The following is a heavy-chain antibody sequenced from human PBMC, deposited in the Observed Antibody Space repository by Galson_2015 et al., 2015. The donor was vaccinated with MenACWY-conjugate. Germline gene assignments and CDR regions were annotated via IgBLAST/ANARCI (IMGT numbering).Heavy chain of an antibody. CDR2: TIPVFGTP. D-gene: IGHD5-18*01. J-gene: IGHJ6*02. V-gene: IGHV1-69*13. Sequence: SVKVSCKASGGTFSSFGFSWVRQAPGQGLEWMAGTIPVFGTPNYAPKFQGRVTLSADDSTSTAYMELTSLRAEDTAVYYCAKPPSGQLRYYAMDVWGQGTTVTVSS. CDR3: AKPPSGQLRYYAMDV. CDR1: GGTFSSFG.